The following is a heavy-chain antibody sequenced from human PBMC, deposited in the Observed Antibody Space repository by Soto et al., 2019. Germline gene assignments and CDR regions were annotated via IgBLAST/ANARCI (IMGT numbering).Heavy chain of an antibody. CDR1: VYSFTSYW. V-gene: IGHV5-10-1*01. CDR3: ARHLAPVDPDSEE. Sequence: GESLKISCKGSVYSFTSYWISWVRQMPGKGLEWMGRIDPSDSYTNYSPSFQGHVTISADKSISTAYLQWSSLKASDTAMYYCARHLAPVDPDSEEWGQGTLVTV. J-gene: IGHJ4*02. D-gene: IGHD5-18*01. CDR2: IDPSDSYT.